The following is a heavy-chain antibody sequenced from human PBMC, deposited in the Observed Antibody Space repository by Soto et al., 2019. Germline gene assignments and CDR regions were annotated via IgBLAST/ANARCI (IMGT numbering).Heavy chain of an antibody. CDR2: INAGNGNS. CDR1: GYTFSSYA. Sequence: QVQLVQSGAEVKKPGASVKVSCKASGYTFSSYAIHWVRQAPGQGLEWMGWINAGNGNSEYSQKFQGRVTITRDTSASTVYLELSTLRLEDTGVFFCARFYGSSASWGQGSLFTVSS. CDR3: ARFYGSSAS. D-gene: IGHD6-6*01. J-gene: IGHJ4*02. V-gene: IGHV1-3*01.